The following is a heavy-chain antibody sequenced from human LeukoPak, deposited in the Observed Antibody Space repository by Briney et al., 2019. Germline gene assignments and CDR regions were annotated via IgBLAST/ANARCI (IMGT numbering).Heavy chain of an antibody. V-gene: IGHV1-8*01. CDR1: GYTFTSYD. CDR3: ARDKLMRLGRFDP. CDR2: MNPNSGNT. D-gene: IGHD2-8*01. J-gene: IGHJ5*02. Sequence: ASVKVSCKASGYTFTSYDINWVRQATGQGLEWMGWMNPNSGNTGYAQKFQGRVTMTRNTSISTAYMELSSLRSEDTAVYYCARDKLMRLGRFDPWGQGTLVTVSS.